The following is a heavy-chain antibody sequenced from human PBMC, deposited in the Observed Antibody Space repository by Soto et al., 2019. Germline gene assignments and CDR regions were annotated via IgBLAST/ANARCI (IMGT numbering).Heavy chain of an antibody. J-gene: IGHJ6*02. CDR3: ARDRAYYDILTGSPRMYYYDGMDV. CDR1: GGTFSSYA. V-gene: IGHV1-69*01. CDR2: IIPIFGTA. Sequence: QVQLVQSGAEVKKPGSSVKVSCKASGGTFSSYAISWVRQAPGQGLEWMGGIIPIFGTANYAQKFQGRVTITADESTSTAYMELSSLRSEDTAVYYCARDRAYYDILTGSPRMYYYDGMDVWGQGTTVTVSS. D-gene: IGHD3-9*01.